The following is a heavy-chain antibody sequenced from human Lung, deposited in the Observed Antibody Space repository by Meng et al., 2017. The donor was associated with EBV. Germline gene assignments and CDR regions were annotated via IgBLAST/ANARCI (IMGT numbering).Heavy chain of an antibody. J-gene: IGHJ4*02. CDR3: SRDLVGSDDS. CDR1: GFSFSNYW. V-gene: IGHV3-74*01. CDR2: INEHGTIT. Sequence: VPWGEPGGALVHPGGSLQLSCATSGFSFSNYWMHWVRQAPGKGLVWVSRINEHGTITTYADSVEGRFTISRDNAKNTMYLQMNSLRDEDTAVYYCSRDLVGSDDSWGQGTLVTVFS.